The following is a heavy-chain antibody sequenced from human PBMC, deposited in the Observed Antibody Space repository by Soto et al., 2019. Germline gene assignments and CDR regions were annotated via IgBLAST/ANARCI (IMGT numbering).Heavy chain of an antibody. CDR1: GYSISSGYY. D-gene: IGHD2-15*01. CDR3: ARYEYSRGGSCSTKNTWFDP. J-gene: IGHJ5*02. CDR2: IHHSGST. Sequence: SETLSLTCAVSGYSISSGYYWGWIRQPPGKGLEWIGSIHHSGSTYYNPSLKSRVTISVDTSKNQFSLKLSSVTAADTAVYYCARYEYSRGGSCSTKNTWFDPWGQGALVTVSS. V-gene: IGHV4-38-2*01.